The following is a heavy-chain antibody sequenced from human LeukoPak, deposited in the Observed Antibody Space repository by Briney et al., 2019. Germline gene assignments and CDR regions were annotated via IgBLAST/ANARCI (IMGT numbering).Heavy chain of an antibody. J-gene: IGHJ4*02. D-gene: IGHD5-18*01. CDR1: GFTVGSNY. V-gene: IGHV3-53*01. Sequence: GGSLRLSCAASGFTVGSNYMSWVRQAPGKGLEWVSVIYSGGSTYYADSVKGRFTISRDNSKNTLYLQMNSLRAEDTAVYYCARDPTAVDTGYWGQGTLVTVSS. CDR2: IYSGGST. CDR3: ARDPTAVDTGY.